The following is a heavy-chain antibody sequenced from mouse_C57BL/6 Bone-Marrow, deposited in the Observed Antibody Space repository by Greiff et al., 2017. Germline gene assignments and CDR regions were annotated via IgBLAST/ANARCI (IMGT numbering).Heavy chain of an antibody. Sequence: QVQLQQPGAELVKPGASVKLSCKASGYTFTSYWMHWVKQRPGQGLEWIGMIHPNSGSTNYNEKFKSKATLTVDKSSSTAYMQLRRLTSEDSAVYSCARWTLWYPSWGQGTLVTVSA. CDR1: GYTFTSYW. V-gene: IGHV1-64*01. CDR2: IHPNSGST. CDR3: ARWTLWYPS. J-gene: IGHJ3*01. D-gene: IGHD2-1*01.